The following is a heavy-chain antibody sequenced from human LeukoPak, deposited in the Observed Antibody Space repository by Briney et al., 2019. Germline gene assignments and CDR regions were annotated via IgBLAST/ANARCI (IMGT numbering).Heavy chain of an antibody. Sequence: GASVSGSFTGSGGTLIKYALSGVGQAPGEGGERMGGIISIFGTANYAQKFQGRVTITADESTSTAYMELSSLRSEDTAVYYCARAPRGSGYSLYYYYCMDVWGKGTPVTVSS. CDR2: IISIFGTA. V-gene: IGHV1-69*13. D-gene: IGHD5-12*01. CDR3: ARAPRGSGYSLYYYYCMDV. J-gene: IGHJ6*04. CDR1: GGTLIKYA.